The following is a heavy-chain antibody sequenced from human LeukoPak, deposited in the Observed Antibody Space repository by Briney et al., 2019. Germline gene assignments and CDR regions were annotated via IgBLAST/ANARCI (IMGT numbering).Heavy chain of an antibody. CDR2: IYYSGST. V-gene: IGHV4-61*01. Sequence: SKTLSLTGTGSGGSVSSGRYYWSWIRQPPGKGLEWIGYIYYSGSTNYNPSLKSRVTISVDTSKNQFSLKLSSVTAADTAVYYCARALYGDLPHINYYYYYGMDVWGKGTTVTVSS. J-gene: IGHJ6*04. D-gene: IGHD4-17*01. CDR1: GGSVSSGRYY. CDR3: ARALYGDLPHINYYYYYGMDV.